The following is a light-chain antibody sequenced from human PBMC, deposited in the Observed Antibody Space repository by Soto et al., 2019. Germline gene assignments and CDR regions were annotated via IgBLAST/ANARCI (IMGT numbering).Light chain of an antibody. Sequence: MHSLRTLRSAQRSCTISFFSSSQRGISNYLAWYQQKPGQAPRLLMFGASTRETGIPDRFSGGGSGTDFTLTISRLQPEDFASDLCQQGENLPPTFGPGTKVDIK. CDR2: GAS. V-gene: IGKV3D-7*01. CDR1: QRGISNY. J-gene: IGKJ3*01. CDR3: QQGENLPPT.